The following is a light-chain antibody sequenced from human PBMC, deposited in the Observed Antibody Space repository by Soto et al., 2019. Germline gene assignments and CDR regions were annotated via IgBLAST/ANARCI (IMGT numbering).Light chain of an antibody. CDR1: TGAVTSGHY. J-gene: IGLJ3*02. Sequence: QAVVTQEPSLTVSPGGTVTLTCGSSTGAVTSGHYPYWFQQMPGQAPRTLIYDTNNKHAWTPARFSGSLLGGKAALTLSGAQPEEEAEYYCLLSYSGPRVFGGGTNLTVL. V-gene: IGLV7-46*01. CDR2: DTN. CDR3: LLSYSGPRV.